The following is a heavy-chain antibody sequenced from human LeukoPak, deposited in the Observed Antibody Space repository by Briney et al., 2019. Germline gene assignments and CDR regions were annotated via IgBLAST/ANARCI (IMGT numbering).Heavy chain of an antibody. J-gene: IGHJ4*02. V-gene: IGHV4-59*01. CDR3: ARAGYSSGWQPPDY. Sequence: SEPLSLPCTVSGGSISSYYWSWMRPPPGKGREWSGSIYYSGSTNYNPTLKSRVTISVDTSKNQFSLKLSSVTAADTAVYYCARAGYSSGWQPPDYWGQGSLVTVSS. D-gene: IGHD6-19*01. CDR1: GGSISSYY. CDR2: IYYSGST.